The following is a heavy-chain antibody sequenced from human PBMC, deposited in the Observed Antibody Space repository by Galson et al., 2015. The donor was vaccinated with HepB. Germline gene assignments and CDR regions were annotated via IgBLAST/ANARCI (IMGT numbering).Heavy chain of an antibody. CDR3: ATDPMTTVTTGGFGY. Sequence: SVKVSCKVSGYTLTELSMHWVRQAPGKGLEWMGGFDPEDGETIYAQKFQGRVTMTEDTSTDTAYMELSSLRSEDTAVYYCATDPMTTVTTGGFGYWGQGTLVTVSS. CDR2: FDPEDGET. V-gene: IGHV1-24*01. D-gene: IGHD4-17*01. CDR1: GYTLTELS. J-gene: IGHJ4*02.